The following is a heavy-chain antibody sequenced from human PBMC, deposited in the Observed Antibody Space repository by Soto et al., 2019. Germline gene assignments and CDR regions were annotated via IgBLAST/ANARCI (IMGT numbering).Heavy chain of an antibody. CDR2: IRNPGYGGTA. Sequence: AGGSLRLSCTPSGFPFGDYAMTWVRQAPGKGLEWVGFIRNPGYGGTAEYATSVKGRFIISRDDSMSSAYLQLNSLKVDDSAVYYCVRGSFGYYGPWGQGTLVTVSS. J-gene: IGHJ5*02. CDR3: VRGSFGYYGP. D-gene: IGHD3-22*01. CDR1: GFPFGDYA. V-gene: IGHV3-49*04.